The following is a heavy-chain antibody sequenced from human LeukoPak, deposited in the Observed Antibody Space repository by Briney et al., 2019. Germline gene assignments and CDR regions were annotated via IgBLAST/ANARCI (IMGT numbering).Heavy chain of an antibody. Sequence: PSETLSLTCTVSGGSISSGSYYWSWIRQPAGKGLEWIGRIYSSGSTNYIPSRKSRVTISVDTSKHQFSLKLSSVTAADTAVYYCARDRGQWLVDWYFDLWGRGTLVTVSS. D-gene: IGHD6-19*01. CDR3: ARDRGQWLVDWYFDL. V-gene: IGHV4-61*02. CDR1: GGSISSGSYY. CDR2: IYSSGST. J-gene: IGHJ2*01.